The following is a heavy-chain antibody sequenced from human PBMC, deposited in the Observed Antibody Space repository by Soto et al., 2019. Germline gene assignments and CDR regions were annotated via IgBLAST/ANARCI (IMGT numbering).Heavy chain of an antibody. Sequence: DVQGVQSGGGLVQPGGSLKLSCAASGFAFNDSAMHWVRQASGKGLEWVARVRSKTNNYATAYPVSVRGRFTVSRDDSMGTTYRQMNSLKTEDTAMYYCTNKFVWGQGVLVTVSS. V-gene: IGHV3-73*01. CDR3: TNKFV. J-gene: IGHJ4*02. CDR2: VRSKTNNYAT. CDR1: GFAFNDSA.